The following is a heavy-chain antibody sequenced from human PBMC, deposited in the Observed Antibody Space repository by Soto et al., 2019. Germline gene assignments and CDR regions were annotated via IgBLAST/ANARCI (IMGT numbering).Heavy chain of an antibody. CDR1: GFTFSSYA. D-gene: IGHD2-15*01. Sequence: PGGSLRLSCAASGFTFSSYAMSWVRQAPGKGLEWVSAISGSGGSTYYADSVKGRFTISRDNSKNTLYLQMNSLRAEDTAVYYCARCSGGSCYHRDEFDIWGQGTMVTVSS. CDR3: ARCSGGSCYHRDEFDI. CDR2: ISGSGGST. V-gene: IGHV3-23*01. J-gene: IGHJ3*02.